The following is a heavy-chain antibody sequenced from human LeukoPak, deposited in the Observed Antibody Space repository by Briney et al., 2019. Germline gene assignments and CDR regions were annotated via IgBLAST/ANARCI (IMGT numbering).Heavy chain of an antibody. V-gene: IGHV3-30*02. Sequence: GGSLRLSCAASGFTFSSYGMHWVRQAPGKGLEWVAFIRYDGSNKYYADSVKGRFTISRDNSKSTLYLQMNSLRAEDTAVYYCANGEVYYYDSSGYYSGNYWGQGTLVTVSS. D-gene: IGHD3-22*01. J-gene: IGHJ4*02. CDR3: ANGEVYYYDSSGYYSGNY. CDR1: GFTFSSYG. CDR2: IRYDGSNK.